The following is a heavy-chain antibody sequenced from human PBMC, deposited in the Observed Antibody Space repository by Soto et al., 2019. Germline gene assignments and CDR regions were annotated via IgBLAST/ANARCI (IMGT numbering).Heavy chain of an antibody. D-gene: IGHD7-27*01. CDR2: IIPILGIA. J-gene: IGHJ5*02. CDR1: GGTFSSYT. Sequence: QVQLVQSGAEVKKPGSSVKVSCKASGGTFSSYTISWVRQAPGQGLEWMGRIIPILGIANYAQKFQGRVTITADKSTSTAYMELSSLRSEDTAVYYCALGSVTRVYNWFDPGGQGTLVTVAS. V-gene: IGHV1-69*02. CDR3: ALGSVTRVYNWFDP.